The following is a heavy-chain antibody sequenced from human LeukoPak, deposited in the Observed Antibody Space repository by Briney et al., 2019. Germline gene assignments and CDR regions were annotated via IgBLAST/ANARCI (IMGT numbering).Heavy chain of an antibody. D-gene: IGHD2-2*01. J-gene: IGHJ4*02. V-gene: IGHV4-4*07. CDR2: IYTSGST. Sequence: SETLSLTCTVSGGSISSYYWSWIRQPAGKGLEWIGRIYTSGSTYYNPSLKSRVTISVDTSKNQFSLKLSSVTAADTAVYYCARLRRTYIVVVPAAPFDYWGQGTLVTVSS. CDR3: ARLRRTYIVVVPAAPFDY. CDR1: GGSISSYY.